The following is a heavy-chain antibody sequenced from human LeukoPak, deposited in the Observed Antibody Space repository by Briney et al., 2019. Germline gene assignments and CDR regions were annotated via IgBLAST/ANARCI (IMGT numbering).Heavy chain of an antibody. J-gene: IGHJ5*02. V-gene: IGHV3-23*01. Sequence: GGSLRLSCAASGFTFSSYAMSWVRQAPGKGLEWVSAISGSGGSTYYADSVKGRFTISRDNSKNTLYLQMNSLRAEDTAVYYCAKQKGLLWSGEGYWFDPWGQGTLVTVSS. CDR1: GFTFSSYA. D-gene: IGHD3-10*01. CDR3: AKQKGLLWSGEGYWFDP. CDR2: ISGSGGST.